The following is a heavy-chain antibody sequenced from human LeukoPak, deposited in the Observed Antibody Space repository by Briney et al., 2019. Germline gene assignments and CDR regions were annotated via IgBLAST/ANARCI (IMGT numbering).Heavy chain of an antibody. Sequence: PGGSLRLSCAASGFTFSGSAMHWVRQASGKGLEWVGRIRSKANSYATAYAASVKGRFTISRDDSKNTAYLQMNSLKTEDTAVYYCTRQGEQVDYWGQGTPVTVSS. CDR1: GFTFSGSA. CDR3: TRQGEQVDY. CDR2: IRSKANSYAT. J-gene: IGHJ4*02. V-gene: IGHV3-73*01. D-gene: IGHD3-16*01.